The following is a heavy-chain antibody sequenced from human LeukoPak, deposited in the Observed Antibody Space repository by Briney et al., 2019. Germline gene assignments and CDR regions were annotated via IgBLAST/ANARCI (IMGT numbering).Heavy chain of an antibody. J-gene: IGHJ4*02. Sequence: QPGGSLRLSCAVSGFTFSSYLMHWVRQAPGKGLVWVSRINTDGSSTIYADSVKGRFTISRDNAKNTLYLQLNSLRAEDTAVYYCARGWNGDYWGQGTLITVSS. CDR1: GFTFSSYL. D-gene: IGHD1-1*01. CDR3: ARGWNGDY. CDR2: INTDGSST. V-gene: IGHV3-74*01.